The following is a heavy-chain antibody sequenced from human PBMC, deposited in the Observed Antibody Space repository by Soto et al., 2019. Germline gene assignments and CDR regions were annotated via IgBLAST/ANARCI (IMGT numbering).Heavy chain of an antibody. CDR1: GFTFSSYA. Sequence: QPEGAVRLSCAASGFTFSSYAMHWVRQAPGKGLEWVAVISYDGSNKYYADSVKGRFTISRDNSKNTLYLQMNSLRAEDTAVYYCARDCSGGSCYLDYWGQGTLVTVSS. V-gene: IGHV3-30-3*01. J-gene: IGHJ4*02. CDR3: ARDCSGGSCYLDY. CDR2: ISYDGSNK. D-gene: IGHD2-15*01.